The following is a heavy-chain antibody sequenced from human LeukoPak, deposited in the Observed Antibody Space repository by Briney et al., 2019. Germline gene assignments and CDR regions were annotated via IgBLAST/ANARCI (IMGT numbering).Heavy chain of an antibody. CDR3: ARDQAGQQLVRDYYGMDV. J-gene: IGHJ6*02. V-gene: IGHV3-11*01. CDR1: GFTFSDYY. D-gene: IGHD6-13*01. Sequence: PGGSLRLSCAASGFTFSDYYMSWIRQAPGKGLEWVSYISSSGSTIYYADSVKGRFTISRDNAKNSLYLQMNSLRAEDTAVYYCARDQAGQQLVRDYYGMDVWGQGTTVTVSS. CDR2: ISSSGSTI.